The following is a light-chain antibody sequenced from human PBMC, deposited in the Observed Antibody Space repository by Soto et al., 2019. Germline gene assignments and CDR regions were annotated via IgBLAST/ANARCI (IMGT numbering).Light chain of an antibody. CDR3: QQSYSTLYT. Sequence: DIQMTQSPSSLSASVGDRVTITCRASQSIGTYLHWYQQKPGKAPNLLIYAASSLQSGVPSRFSGSGSGTYFTLTISSLQPEDFATYYCQQSYSTLYTIGQGTKLEIK. V-gene: IGKV1-39*01. CDR2: AAS. CDR1: QSIGTY. J-gene: IGKJ2*01.